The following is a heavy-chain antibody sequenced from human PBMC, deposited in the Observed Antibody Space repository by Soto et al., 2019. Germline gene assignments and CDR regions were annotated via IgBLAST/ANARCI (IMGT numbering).Heavy chain of an antibody. CDR2: ISYDGSNK. CDR3: ARPGIAVAGILHYFDY. V-gene: IGHV3-30-3*01. J-gene: IGHJ4*02. CDR1: GFTFGSHS. Sequence: GGARRLSCSPSGFTFGSHSRHWVRQAPGKGLEWVAVISYDGSNKYYADSVKGRFTISRDNSKNTLYLKMNSLRAEDTAVYYCARPGIAVAGILHYFDYWGQGTLVTVSS. D-gene: IGHD6-19*01.